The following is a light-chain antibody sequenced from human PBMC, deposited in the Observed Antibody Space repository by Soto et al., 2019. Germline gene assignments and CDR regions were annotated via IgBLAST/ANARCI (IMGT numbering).Light chain of an antibody. CDR2: VAS. CDR1: QGISNY. Sequence: DIQMTQSPSSLSASVGDRVTITCRASQGISNYLAWYQQKPGKVPKLLISVASTLQSGVPSRFSGSGSGTDFTLTISSLQPEDVATYYWQKYNSAPFTFGPGTKVDIK. J-gene: IGKJ3*01. CDR3: QKYNSAPFT. V-gene: IGKV1-27*01.